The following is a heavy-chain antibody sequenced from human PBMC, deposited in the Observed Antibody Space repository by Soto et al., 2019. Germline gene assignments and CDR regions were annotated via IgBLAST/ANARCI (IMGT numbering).Heavy chain of an antibody. D-gene: IGHD3-3*01. V-gene: IGHV1-69*13. J-gene: IGHJ6*02. Sequence: GASVKVSCKASGGTFSSYATSWVRQAPGQGLEWMGGIIPIFGTANYAQKFQGRVTITADESTSTAYMELSSLRSEDTAVYYCAREGSGDDFWSGYLYYGMDVWGQGTTVTVSS. CDR2: IIPIFGTA. CDR3: AREGSGDDFWSGYLYYGMDV. CDR1: GGTFSSYA.